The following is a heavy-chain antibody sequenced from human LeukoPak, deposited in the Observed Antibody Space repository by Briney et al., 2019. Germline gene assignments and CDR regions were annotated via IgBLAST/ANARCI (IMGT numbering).Heavy chain of an antibody. J-gene: IGHJ5*02. CDR2: ISPNSGST. D-gene: IGHD3-3*01. Sequence: ASVKVSCKASGYTFTSYGISWVRQAPGQGLEWMGWISPNSGSTKFAEKVQDRIIMTTDTSTSTAYMELRSLRSDDTAIYYCARDRHYDAATVFHPWGQGTLVTVSS. CDR1: GYTFTSYG. V-gene: IGHV1-18*01. CDR3: ARDRHYDAATVFHP.